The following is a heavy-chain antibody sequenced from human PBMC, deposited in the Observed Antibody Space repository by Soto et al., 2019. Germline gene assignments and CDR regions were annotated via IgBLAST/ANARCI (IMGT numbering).Heavy chain of an antibody. Sequence: PGGSLRLSCAGSGYTHTFNTYAMSWVRQAPGKGLEWVAGISPTGGSTYYADSVKGRFTISRDNSKDTLFLQMSSLRVEDAAVYFCVAVAGRYYFDYWGQGTLVTVSS. D-gene: IGHD6-19*01. CDR3: VAVAGRYYFDY. V-gene: IGHV3-23*01. CDR1: GYTHTFNTYA. CDR2: ISPTGGST. J-gene: IGHJ4*02.